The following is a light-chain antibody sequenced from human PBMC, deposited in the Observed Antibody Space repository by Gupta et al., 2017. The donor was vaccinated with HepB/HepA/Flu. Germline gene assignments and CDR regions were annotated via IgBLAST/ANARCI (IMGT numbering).Light chain of an antibody. CDR1: SSKVGSDN. CDR2: NGG. Sequence: QPALPLPPSAPATPGPRVAISCSGSSSKVGSDNVYWYQQLTAAAPKRLRYNGGRRRSAVPERFSGSKSGTTASLATTGLRAEDEADYYCAAWDTSLSACVFGTGTRVTVL. J-gene: IGLJ1*01. CDR3: AAWDTSLSACV. V-gene: IGLV1-47*02.